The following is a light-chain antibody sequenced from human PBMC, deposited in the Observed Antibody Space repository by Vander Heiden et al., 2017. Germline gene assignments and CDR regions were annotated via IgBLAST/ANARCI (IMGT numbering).Light chain of an antibody. CDR1: QSISSY. CDR3: QQWYSTPRT. CDR2: AAS. V-gene: IGKV1-39*01. J-gene: IGKJ1*01. Sequence: DIQMTQSPSYLSASVRDRVTITCRASQSISSYLNWYQQKPGKAPKLLIYAASSLQSGVPSRFSGSRSGTDFTLTISRRQPEDFATYYCQQWYSTPRTFGQGTKVEIK.